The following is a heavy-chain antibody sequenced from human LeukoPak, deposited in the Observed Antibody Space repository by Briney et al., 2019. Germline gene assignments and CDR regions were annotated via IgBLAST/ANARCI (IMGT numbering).Heavy chain of an antibody. J-gene: IGHJ4*02. V-gene: IGHV3-66*01. D-gene: IGHD2-2*01. CDR1: GFTVSSNY. Sequence: GGSLRLSCAASGFTVSSNYMSWVRQAPGKGLEWVSIIYSGDSTYYADSVKGRFTISRDNSKNTLYLQMNSLRDEDTAVYYCARDQPIDYWGQGTLVTVSS. CDR2: IYSGDST. CDR3: ARDQPIDY.